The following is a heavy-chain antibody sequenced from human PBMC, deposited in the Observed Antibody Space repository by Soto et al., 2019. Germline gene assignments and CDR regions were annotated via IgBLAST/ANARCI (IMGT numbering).Heavy chain of an antibody. CDR2: SFPGDSDT. CDR1: GYNLANYW. Sequence: PGESLKISCKGSGYNLANYWIGWVRQMPGKGLEWMGLSFPGDSDTKNSPSLQGQITMSVDKSDSSAYLQWRSLKASDTAMYYCAAGSTTCPDAFDIWGQGTMVTVSS. D-gene: IGHD1-26*01. CDR3: AAGSTTCPDAFDI. J-gene: IGHJ3*02. V-gene: IGHV5-51*01.